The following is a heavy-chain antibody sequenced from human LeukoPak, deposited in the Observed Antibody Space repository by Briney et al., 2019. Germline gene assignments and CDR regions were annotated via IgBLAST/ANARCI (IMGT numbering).Heavy chain of an antibody. CDR2: ISSSSSTI. Sequence: GGSLRLSCAASGFTFSSYSMNWVRQAPGKGLEWASYISSSSSTIYYADSVKGRFTISRDNAKNSLYLQMNSLRAEDTAVYYRAREGTGYSYGQTYYYYYMDVWGKGTTVTVSS. V-gene: IGHV3-48*01. CDR3: AREGTGYSYGQTYYYYYMDV. CDR1: GFTFSSYS. D-gene: IGHD5-18*01. J-gene: IGHJ6*03.